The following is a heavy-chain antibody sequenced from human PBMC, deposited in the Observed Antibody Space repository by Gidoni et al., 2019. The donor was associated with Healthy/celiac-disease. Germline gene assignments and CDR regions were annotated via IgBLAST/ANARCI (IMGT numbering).Heavy chain of an antibody. D-gene: IGHD3-22*01. CDR2: INPSGGST. V-gene: IGHV1-46*01. CDR3: ARDLYDSSGYYQAFDY. CDR1: GYTFTSYY. J-gene: IGHJ4*02. Sequence: QVQLVQSGAEVKKPGDSVKVSCKESGYTFTSYYMHWVPQAPGQGIEWMGIINPSGGSTSYAQKFQGRVTMTRDTSTSTVYMELSSLRSEDTAVYYCARDLYDSSGYYQAFDYWGQGTLVTVSS.